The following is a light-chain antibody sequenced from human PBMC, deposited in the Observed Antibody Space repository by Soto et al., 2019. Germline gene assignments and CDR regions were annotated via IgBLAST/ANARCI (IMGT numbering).Light chain of an antibody. V-gene: IGKV3D-20*01. Sequence: VLTQSPDTLSVSPGERATVSCRASQSLSSNYLAWYQQKPGLAPRLLIYDASNRATGIPDRFSGSGSGTDFTLTISRLEPEDSAVYYCQQYGSSRTFGQGTKVDIK. CDR1: QSLSSNY. CDR3: QQYGSSRT. CDR2: DAS. J-gene: IGKJ1*01.